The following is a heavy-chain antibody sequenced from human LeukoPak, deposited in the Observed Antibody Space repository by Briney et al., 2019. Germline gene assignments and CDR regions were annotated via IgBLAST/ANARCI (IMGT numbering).Heavy chain of an antibody. D-gene: IGHD3-22*01. J-gene: IGHJ4*02. Sequence: GGSLRLSCAASGFTFSSYGMRWVRQAPGKGLEWVAFIRYDGSNKYYADSVKGRFTISRDNSKNTLYLHVNSLRPDDTAVYYCARDRNYYDSSGYDGYWGQGTLVTVSS. CDR1: GFTFSSYG. CDR2: IRYDGSNK. V-gene: IGHV3-30*02. CDR3: ARDRNYYDSSGYDGY.